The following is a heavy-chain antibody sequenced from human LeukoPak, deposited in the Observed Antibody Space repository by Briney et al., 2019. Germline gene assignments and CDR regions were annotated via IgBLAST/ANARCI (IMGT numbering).Heavy chain of an antibody. J-gene: IGHJ6*03. Sequence: GSSVKVSCKASGGTFSTYAISWLRQAPGQGLEWMGGIIPIYGIANYAQKLRGRVTITADESTSTSYMEVNGLRSEDTAVYYCAREATPQTSTLYYYYYTWTSGAMGPRSPSP. CDR3: AREATPQTSTLYYYYYTWTS. V-gene: IGHV1-69*01. D-gene: IGHD1/OR15-1a*01. CDR2: IIPIYGIA. CDR1: GGTFSTYA.